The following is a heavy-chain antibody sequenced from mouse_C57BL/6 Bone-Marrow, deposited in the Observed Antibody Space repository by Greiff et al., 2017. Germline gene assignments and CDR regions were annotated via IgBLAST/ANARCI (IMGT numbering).Heavy chain of an antibody. CDR2: ISNGGGST. J-gene: IGHJ1*03. Sequence: EVQGVESGGGLVQPGGSLKLSCAASGFTFSDYYMYWVRQTPEKRLEWVAYISNGGGSTYYPDTVKGRFTLSRDNAKNTLYLQMSRLKSEDTAMYYCARRWLPYWYFDVWGTGTTVTVSS. D-gene: IGHD2-3*01. CDR1: GFTFSDYY. V-gene: IGHV5-12*01. CDR3: ARRWLPYWYFDV.